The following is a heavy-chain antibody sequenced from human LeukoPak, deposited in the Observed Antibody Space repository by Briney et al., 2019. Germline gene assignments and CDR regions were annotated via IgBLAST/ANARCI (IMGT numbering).Heavy chain of an antibody. CDR3: ATTPSYDSSGYYSHDRLGFDY. CDR2: IIPIFGTA. V-gene: IGHV1-69*05. CDR1: GGTFSSYA. D-gene: IGHD3-22*01. Sequence: SVKVSCKASGGTFSSYAISWVRQASGQGLEWMGGIIPIFGTANYAQKFQGRVTITTDESTSTAYMELSSLRSEDTAVYYCATTPSYDSSGYYSHDRLGFDYWGQGTLVTVSS. J-gene: IGHJ4*02.